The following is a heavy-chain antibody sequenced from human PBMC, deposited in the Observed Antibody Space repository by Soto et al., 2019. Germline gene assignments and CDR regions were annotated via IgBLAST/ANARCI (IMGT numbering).Heavy chain of an antibody. J-gene: IGHJ3*02. CDR3: ARDLAMIVVAYAFDI. D-gene: IGHD3-22*01. CDR2: ISYDGSNK. Sequence: QVQMVESGGGVVQPGRSLRLSCAASGFTFSSYAMHWVRQAPGKGLEWVAVISYDGSNKYYADSVKGRFTISRDNSKHTLYLQMNSLRAEDTAVYYCARDLAMIVVAYAFDIWGQGTTVTVSS. V-gene: IGHV3-30-3*01. CDR1: GFTFSSYA.